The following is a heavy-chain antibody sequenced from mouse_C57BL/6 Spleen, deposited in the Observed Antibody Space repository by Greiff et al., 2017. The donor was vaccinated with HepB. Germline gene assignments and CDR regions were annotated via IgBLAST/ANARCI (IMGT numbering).Heavy chain of an antibody. D-gene: IGHD1-1*01. Sequence: QVHVKQSGAELAKPGASVKLSCKASGYTFTSYWMHWVKQRPGQGLEWIGYINPSSGYTKYNQKFKDKATLTADKSSSTAYMQLSSLTYEDSAVYYCARPFITTVDYYAMDYWGQGTSVTVSS. CDR2: INPSSGYT. CDR1: GYTFTSYW. CDR3: ARPFITTVDYYAMDY. V-gene: IGHV1-7*01. J-gene: IGHJ4*01.